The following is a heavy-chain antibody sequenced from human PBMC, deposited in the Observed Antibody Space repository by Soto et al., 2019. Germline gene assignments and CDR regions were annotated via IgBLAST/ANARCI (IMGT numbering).Heavy chain of an antibody. V-gene: IGHV4-59*01. D-gene: IGHD5-12*01. Sequence: SETLSLTCTVSGGSISSYYWSWIRQPPGKGLEWIGYIYYSGSTNYNPSLKSRVTISVDTSKNQFSLKLSSVTAADTTVYYCARDSSKWPTPHLFFDYWGQGTLVTVSS. J-gene: IGHJ4*02. CDR3: ARDSSKWPTPHLFFDY. CDR1: GGSISSYY. CDR2: IYYSGST.